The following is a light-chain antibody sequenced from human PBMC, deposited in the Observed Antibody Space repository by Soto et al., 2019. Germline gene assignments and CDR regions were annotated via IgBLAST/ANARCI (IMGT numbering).Light chain of an antibody. CDR2: RNN. J-gene: IGLJ3*02. CDR3: AAWDDSVRGRG. V-gene: IGLV1-47*01. CDR1: SSNIGSNY. Sequence: QSVLTQPPSASGTPGQRVTSSCSGSSSNIGSNYVYWYQQLPGTAPKLLIYRNNQRPSGVPDRFSGSKSGTSASLAISGLRSEDEADYYCAAWDDSVRGRGLGGGTKLTV.